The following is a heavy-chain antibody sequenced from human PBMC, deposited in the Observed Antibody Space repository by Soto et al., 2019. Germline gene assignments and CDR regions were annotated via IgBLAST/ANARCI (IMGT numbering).Heavy chain of an antibody. CDR2: IFYSGST. J-gene: IGHJ4*02. Sequence: QVQLQESGPGLVKPSQTLSLTCTVSGGSISSGDYYWSWLRQPPGKGLEWIGYIFYSGSTYYNPSPKSRLTRSEYTSNTHCPRNLSSVTAANPAVYTRASVAQGRYDPRAYDYGGQGTLVTFPS. D-gene: IGHD2-2*01. V-gene: IGHV4-30-4*01. CDR1: GGSISSGDYY. CDR3: ASVAQGRYDPRAYDY.